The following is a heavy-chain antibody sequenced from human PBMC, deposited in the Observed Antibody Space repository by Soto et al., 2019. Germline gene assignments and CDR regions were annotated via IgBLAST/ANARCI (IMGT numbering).Heavy chain of an antibody. Sequence: SLRLSCAASGFTFDDYAMHWVRQAPGKGLEWVSGISWNSGSIGYADSVRGRFTISRDNAKNSLYLQMNSLRAEDTALYYCAKDIGKAVAGIDFDYWGQGTLVTVSS. V-gene: IGHV3-9*01. CDR2: ISWNSGSI. CDR3: AKDIGKAVAGIDFDY. D-gene: IGHD6-19*01. CDR1: GFTFDDYA. J-gene: IGHJ4*02.